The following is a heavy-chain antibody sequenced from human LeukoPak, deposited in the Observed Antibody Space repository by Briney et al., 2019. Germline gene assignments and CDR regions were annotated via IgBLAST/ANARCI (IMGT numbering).Heavy chain of an antibody. CDR1: GGSFSGYY. CDR2: INHSGST. Sequence: RASETLSLTCAVYGGSFSGYYWSRIRQPPGKGLEWIGEINHSGSTNYNPSLKSRVTISVDTSKNQFSLKLSSVTAADTAVYYCARGGVVAATRTIDYWGQGTLVTVSS. J-gene: IGHJ4*02. CDR3: ARGGVVAATRTIDY. V-gene: IGHV4-34*01. D-gene: IGHD2-15*01.